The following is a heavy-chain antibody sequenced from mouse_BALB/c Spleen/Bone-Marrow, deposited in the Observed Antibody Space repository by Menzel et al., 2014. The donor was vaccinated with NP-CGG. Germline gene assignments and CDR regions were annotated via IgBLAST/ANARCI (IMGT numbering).Heavy chain of an antibody. Sequence: QVQLKQSGPGLVAPSQSLSITCTVSGFSLTSYGVHWVRRPPGKGLEWLGVIWAGGITNFNSALMSRLSISKDDSKSQVFLKMNSLQADDTAMYYCASYWGDAMDYWGQGTSVTVSS. CDR1: GFSLTSYG. D-gene: IGHD4-1*01. CDR2: IWAGGIT. J-gene: IGHJ4*01. V-gene: IGHV2-9*02. CDR3: ASYWGDAMDY.